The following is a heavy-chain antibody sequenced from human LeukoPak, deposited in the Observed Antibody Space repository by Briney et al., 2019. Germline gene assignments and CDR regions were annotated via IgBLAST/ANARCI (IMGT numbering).Heavy chain of an antibody. V-gene: IGHV3-21*01. J-gene: IGHJ4*02. CDR1: GFTFSSYS. Sequence: GGSLRLSCAASGFTFSSYSMNWVRQAPGKGLEWVSSISSSSSYIYYADSVKGRCTISRDNAKNSLFLQMNSLRADDTAMYYCARGGQWLNFDYIDYCGQGTLVTVSS. D-gene: IGHD6-19*01. CDR3: ARGGQWLNFDYIDY. CDR2: ISSSSSYI.